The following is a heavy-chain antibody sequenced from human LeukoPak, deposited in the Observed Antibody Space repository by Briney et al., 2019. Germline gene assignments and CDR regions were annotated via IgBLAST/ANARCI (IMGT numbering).Heavy chain of an antibody. CDR2: IIPVFGTT. CDR3: ATEAGIAIPGTIWYFAL. V-gene: IGHV1-69*06. Sequence: GASVKLSCKASGGTFNTDAINWLRQVPGQRPEWMGRIIPVFGTTNYAETFQGRVTITADTSTSRAFMHLSSLRSEDTAVYYCATEAGIAIPGTIWYFALWGRGTLVTVSS. J-gene: IGHJ2*01. D-gene: IGHD2-2*02. CDR1: GGTFNTDA.